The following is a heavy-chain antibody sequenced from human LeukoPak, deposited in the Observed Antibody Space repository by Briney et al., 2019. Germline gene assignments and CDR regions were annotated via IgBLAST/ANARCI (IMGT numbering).Heavy chain of an antibody. Sequence: SQTLSLTCAISGDSVSSNSVAWNWIRQSPSRGLEWLGRTYYRSKWYNDYAVSVKSRITINPDTSKNQFSLRLNSVTPEDTTVYYCARAPTRGGYNQALDYWGQGTLVTVSS. D-gene: IGHD5-24*01. J-gene: IGHJ4*02. CDR1: GDSVSSNSVA. CDR3: ARAPTRGGYNQALDY. CDR2: TYYRSKWYN. V-gene: IGHV6-1*01.